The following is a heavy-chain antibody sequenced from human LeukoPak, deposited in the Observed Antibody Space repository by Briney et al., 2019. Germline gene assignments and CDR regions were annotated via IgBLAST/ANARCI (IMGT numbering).Heavy chain of an antibody. CDR3: AKDLGDIVVVPAADY. CDR1: GFTFSSYG. Sequence: GGSLRLSCAASGFTFSSYGMHWVRQAPGKGLEWVAFIRYDGSNKYYADSVNGRFTISRDNSKNTLYLQMNSLRAEDTAVYYCAKDLGDIVVVPAADYWGQGTPVTVSS. V-gene: IGHV3-30*02. D-gene: IGHD2-2*01. J-gene: IGHJ4*02. CDR2: IRYDGSNK.